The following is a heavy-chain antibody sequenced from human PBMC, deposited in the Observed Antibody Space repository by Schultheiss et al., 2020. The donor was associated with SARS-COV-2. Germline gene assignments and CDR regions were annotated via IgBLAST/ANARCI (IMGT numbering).Heavy chain of an antibody. J-gene: IGHJ6*02. CDR3: ARERQRLRYYYGMDV. CDR1: GGTFTSYY. CDR2: IKQDGSNK. D-gene: IGHD6-25*01. V-gene: IGHV3-33*01. Sequence: SCKASGGTFTSYYMHWVRQASGKGLEWVANIKQDGSNKYYADSVKGRFTISRDNSKNTLYLQMNSLRAEDTAVYYCARERQRLRYYYGMDVWGQGTTVTVSS.